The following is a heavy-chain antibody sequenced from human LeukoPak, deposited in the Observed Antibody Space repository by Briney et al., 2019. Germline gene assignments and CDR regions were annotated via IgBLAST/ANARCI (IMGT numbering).Heavy chain of an antibody. V-gene: IGHV1-8*03. CDR2: MNPNSGNT. CDR3: ARDPLLRNYYDSSGYPYYFDY. CDR1: GYTFTSYD. Sequence: ASVKVSCKASGYTFTSYDINWVRQATGQGLEWMGWMNPNSGNTGYAQKFQGRVTITRDTSASTAYMELSSLRSEDTAVYYCARDPLLRNYYDSSGYPYYFDYWGQGTLVTVSS. J-gene: IGHJ4*02. D-gene: IGHD3-22*01.